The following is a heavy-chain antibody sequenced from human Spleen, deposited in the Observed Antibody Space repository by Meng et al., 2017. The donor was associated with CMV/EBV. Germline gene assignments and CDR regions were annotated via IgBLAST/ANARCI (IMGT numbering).Heavy chain of an antibody. J-gene: IGHJ6*02. CDR2: IFTGGST. CDR3: ARDPTFPFYGMDV. V-gene: IGHV3-53*01. Sequence: GGSLRLSCVPSGFTVSGNYMSWVRQAPGKGLQWLSGIFTGGSTYYAASVKGRFTVSRDDSKNTLHLQMNNLRTEDTAIYYCARDPTFPFYGMDVWGQGTTVTVSS. CDR1: GFTVSGNY.